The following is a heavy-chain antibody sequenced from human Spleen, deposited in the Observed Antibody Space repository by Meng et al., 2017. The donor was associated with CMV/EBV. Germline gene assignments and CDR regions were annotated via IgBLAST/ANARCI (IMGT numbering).Heavy chain of an antibody. CDR3: AKGKAYYDSSGYYYVDYGMDV. CDR1: GFTFSSYG. Sequence: GESLRLSCAASGFTFSSYGMHWVRQAPGKGLEWVAFIRYDGSNKYYADSVKGRFTISRDNSKNTLYLQMNSLRAEDTAVYYCAKGKAYYDSSGYYYVDYGMDVWGQGTTVTVSS. D-gene: IGHD3-22*01. V-gene: IGHV3-30*02. J-gene: IGHJ6*02. CDR2: IRYDGSNK.